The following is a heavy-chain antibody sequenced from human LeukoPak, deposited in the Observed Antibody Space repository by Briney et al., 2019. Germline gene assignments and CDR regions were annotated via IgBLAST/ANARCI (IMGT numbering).Heavy chain of an antibody. CDR3: AREVMGISVSTRVNWFDP. CDR1: DDSITMYY. J-gene: IGHJ5*02. CDR2: VDHTGST. V-gene: IGHV4-59*12. Sequence: SETLSLTCSVSDDSITMYYWTWIRQPPRKGLEWIGYVDHTGSTNFNPSLNGRVSISRDTSKNLFSLRLRSVTAADSAVYFCAREVMGISVSTRVNWFDPWGQGTLVAVSS. D-gene: IGHD6-19*01.